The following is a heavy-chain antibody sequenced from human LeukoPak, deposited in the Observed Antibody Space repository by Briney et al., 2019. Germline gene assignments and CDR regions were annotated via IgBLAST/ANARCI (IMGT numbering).Heavy chain of an antibody. Sequence: PGGSLRLSCAASQFTFRSYDMHWVRQAPGKGLEWVAFIRYDGSNKYYADSVKGRFTISRDNSKNTLYLQMNSLRAEDTAVYYCAKETGEDVVGAPDAFDIWGQGTMVTVSS. V-gene: IGHV3-30*02. CDR1: QFTFRSYD. D-gene: IGHD1-26*01. CDR2: IRYDGSNK. J-gene: IGHJ3*02. CDR3: AKETGEDVVGAPDAFDI.